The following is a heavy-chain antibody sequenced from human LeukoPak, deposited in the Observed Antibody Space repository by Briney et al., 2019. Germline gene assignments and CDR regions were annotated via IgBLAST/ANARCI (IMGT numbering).Heavy chain of an antibody. CDR1: GFTFDDYA. CDR3: AKDLDPYCSSTSCYTWDV. J-gene: IGHJ6*02. D-gene: IGHD2-2*02. V-gene: IGHV3-9*01. CDR2: ISWNSGSI. Sequence: GGSLRLSCAASGFTFDDYAMHWVRQAPGKGLEWVSGISWNSGSIGYADSVKGRFTISRDNAKNPLYLQMNSLRAEDTALYYCAKDLDPYCSSTSCYTWDVWGQGTTVTASS.